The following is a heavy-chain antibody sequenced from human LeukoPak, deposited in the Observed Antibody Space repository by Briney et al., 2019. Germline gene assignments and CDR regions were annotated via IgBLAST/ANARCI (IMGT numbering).Heavy chain of an antibody. CDR3: ARAEWSNWYFDL. Sequence: PGGSLRLSCAASGFTFSTYWMNWLRQAPGKGLEWVANIKQDGSEKYYVDSVKGRFTLSRDSAKNSLYLQMNSLRAEDTAVYYCARAEWSNWYFDLWGRGTLVTVSS. CDR2: IKQDGSEK. V-gene: IGHV3-7*03. CDR1: GFTFSTYW. D-gene: IGHD3-3*01. J-gene: IGHJ2*01.